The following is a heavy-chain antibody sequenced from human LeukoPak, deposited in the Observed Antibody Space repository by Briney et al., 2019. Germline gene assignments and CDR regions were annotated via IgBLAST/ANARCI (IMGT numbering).Heavy chain of an antibody. CDR1: GYSFTSYW. CDR3: ARHMGPGATDDAFDI. J-gene: IGHJ3*02. Sequence: GESLKISCKGSGYSFTSYWIGWVRQMPGKGLEWMGRIDPSDSYTNYSPSFQGHVTISADKSISTAYLQWSSLKASDTAMYYCARHMGPGATDDAFDIWGQGTMVTVSS. V-gene: IGHV5-10-1*01. CDR2: IDPSDSYT. D-gene: IGHD5-24*01.